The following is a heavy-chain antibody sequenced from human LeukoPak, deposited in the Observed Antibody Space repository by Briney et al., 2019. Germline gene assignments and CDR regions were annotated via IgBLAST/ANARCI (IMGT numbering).Heavy chain of an antibody. CDR1: GFIFSSYW. CDR2: ISSDGSDT. Sequence: PGGSLILSCAASGFIFSSYWMHWVRQAPGKVLGWVSRISSDGSDTNYADSVKGRFTISRDSAKNTLYLPMNSLRAEDTAVYYCARGSYSLGGFDYWGQGTLVTVSS. J-gene: IGHJ4*02. V-gene: IGHV3-74*01. CDR3: ARGSYSLGGFDY. D-gene: IGHD6-13*01.